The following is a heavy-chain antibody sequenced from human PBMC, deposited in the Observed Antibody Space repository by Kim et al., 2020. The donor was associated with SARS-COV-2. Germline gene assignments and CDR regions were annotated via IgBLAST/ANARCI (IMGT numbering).Heavy chain of an antibody. D-gene: IGHD5-18*01. CDR2: ISYDGSNK. V-gene: IGHV3-30*18. Sequence: GGSLRLSCAASGFTFSSYGMHWVRQAPGKGLEWVAVISYDGSNKYYADSVKGRFTISRDNSKNTLYLQMNSLRAEDTAVYYCAKLGGGGYSYGYYGYWGQGTLVTVSS. CDR1: GFTFSSYG. CDR3: AKLGGGGYSYGYYGY. J-gene: IGHJ4*02.